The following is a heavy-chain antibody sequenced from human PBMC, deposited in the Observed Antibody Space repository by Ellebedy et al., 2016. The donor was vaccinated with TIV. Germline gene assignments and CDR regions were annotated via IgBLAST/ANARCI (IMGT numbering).Heavy chain of an antibody. CDR2: IYAGGST. CDR3: ARPLNNYGDYNGPRGYFDN. D-gene: IGHD4-17*01. V-gene: IGHV3-66*01. J-gene: IGHJ4*02. Sequence: GESLKISCVVSGFSVSSNYLSWVRQAPGKGLEWVSVIYAGGSTFYADSVKGRFTTSRDNAKNSVYLQMNSLRAEDTAVYYCARPLNNYGDYNGPRGYFDNWGQGALVTVSS. CDR1: GFSVSSNY.